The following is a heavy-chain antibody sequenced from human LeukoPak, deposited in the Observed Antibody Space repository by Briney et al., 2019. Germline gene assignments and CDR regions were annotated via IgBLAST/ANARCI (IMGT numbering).Heavy chain of an antibody. Sequence: QTGGSLKLSCAASGFTFSSYAMSWVRQAPGKGLEWVSAISGSGGSTYYADSVKGRFTISRDNSKNTLYLQMNSLRAEDTAVYYCAKDLYSSGWYLNYFDYWGQETLVTVSS. CDR3: AKDLYSSGWYLNYFDY. V-gene: IGHV3-23*01. CDR1: GFTFSSYA. D-gene: IGHD6-19*01. J-gene: IGHJ4*02. CDR2: ISGSGGST.